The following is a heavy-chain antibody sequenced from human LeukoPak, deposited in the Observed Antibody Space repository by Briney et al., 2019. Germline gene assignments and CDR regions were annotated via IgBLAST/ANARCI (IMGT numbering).Heavy chain of an antibody. CDR3: AKNGGIGYSSGWYSPIYRHWSW. CDR1: GFTFSSYA. Sequence: PGGSLRLSCAASGFTFSSYAMSWVRQAPGKGLEWVSAISGSGGSTYYADSVKGRFTISRDNSKNTLYLQMNSLRAEDTAVYYCAKNGGIGYSSGWYSPIYRHWSWGGQGTLVTVSS. D-gene: IGHD6-19*01. V-gene: IGHV3-23*01. J-gene: IGHJ4*02. CDR2: ISGSGGST.